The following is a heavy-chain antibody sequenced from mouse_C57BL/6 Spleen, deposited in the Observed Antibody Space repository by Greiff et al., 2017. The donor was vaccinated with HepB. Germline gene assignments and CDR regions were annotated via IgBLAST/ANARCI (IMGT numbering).Heavy chain of an antibody. CDR2: ISDGGSYT. D-gene: IGHD1-1*01. J-gene: IGHJ2*01. CDR1: GFTFSSYA. V-gene: IGHV5-4*01. Sequence: EVKLVESGGGLVKPGGSLKLSCAASGFTFSSYAMSWVRQTPEKRLEWVATISDGGSYTYYPDNVKGRFTISRDNAKNNLYLQMSHLKSEDTAMYYCAREGYYGSSPLWGQGTTLTVSS. CDR3: AREGYYGSSPL.